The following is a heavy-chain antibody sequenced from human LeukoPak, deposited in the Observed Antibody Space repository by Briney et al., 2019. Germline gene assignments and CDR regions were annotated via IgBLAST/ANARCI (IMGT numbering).Heavy chain of an antibody. D-gene: IGHD4-17*01. J-gene: IGHJ5*02. CDR1: GFTFSDYY. CDR3: ARVYGHHDDRFDP. CDR2: ISSSGSTI. Sequence: GGSLRLSCAASGFTFSDYYMSWIRQAPGKGLEWVSYISSSGSTIYYADSVKGRFTISRDNAMNSLYLQMNSLSAEDTAVYYCARVYGHHDDRFDPWGQGTLVTVSS. V-gene: IGHV3-11*01.